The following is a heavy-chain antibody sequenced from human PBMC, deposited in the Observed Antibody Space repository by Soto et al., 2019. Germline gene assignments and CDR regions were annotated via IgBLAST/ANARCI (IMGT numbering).Heavy chain of an antibody. CDR1: GGSISSSNW. V-gene: IGHV4-4*02. CDR2: IYHSGST. Sequence: SETLSLTCAVSGGSISSSNWWSWVRQPPGKGLEWIGEIYHSGSTNYNPSLKSRVTISVNKSKNQFSLKLSSVTAADTAVYYCARVSGSYYYGMDVWGQGTTVTSP. D-gene: IGHD1-26*01. CDR3: ARVSGSYYYGMDV. J-gene: IGHJ6*02.